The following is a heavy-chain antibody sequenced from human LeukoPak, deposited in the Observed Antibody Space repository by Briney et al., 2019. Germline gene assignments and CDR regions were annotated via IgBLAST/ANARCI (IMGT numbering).Heavy chain of an antibody. CDR2: IYYSGST. D-gene: IGHD3-22*01. J-gene: IGHJ4*02. Sequence: SQTLSLTCAVSGGSISSGGYYWSWIRQHPGKGLEWIGSIYYSGSTYYNPSLKSRVTISVDTSKNQFSLKLSSVTAADTAVYYCARVPFVYYYDSSGYGGGFDYWGQGTLVTVSS. V-gene: IGHV4-31*11. CDR3: ARVPFVYYYDSSGYGGGFDY. CDR1: GGSISSGGYY.